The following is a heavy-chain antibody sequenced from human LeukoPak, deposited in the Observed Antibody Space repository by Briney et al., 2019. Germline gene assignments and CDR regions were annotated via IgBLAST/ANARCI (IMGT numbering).Heavy chain of an antibody. J-gene: IGHJ4*02. CDR1: GFTFSSYA. V-gene: IGHV3-23*01. D-gene: IGHD3-10*01. CDR3: AKDLLYGSPMNDY. CDR2: ISGSGGST. Sequence: PGGSLRLSCAASGFTFSSYAMTWVRQAPGKGLDWVSAISGSGGSTYYADSVKGRFTISRDNSKNTLYLQMNSLRAEDTAVYYCAKDLLYGSPMNDYWGQGTLVTVSS.